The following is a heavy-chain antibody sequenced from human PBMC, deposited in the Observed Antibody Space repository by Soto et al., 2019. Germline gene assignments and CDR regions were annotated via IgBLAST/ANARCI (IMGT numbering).Heavy chain of an antibody. CDR3: ARAMEWELLHSFGMDV. CDR2: ISYDGSNK. V-gene: IGHV3-30-3*01. Sequence: GGSLRLSCAASGFTFSSYAMHWVRQAPGKGLEWVAVISYDGSNKYYADSVKGRFTISRDNSKNTLYLQMDSRRAEDTAVYYCARAMEWELLHSFGMDVWGQGTTVTVSS. D-gene: IGHD1-26*01. CDR1: GFTFSSYA. J-gene: IGHJ6*02.